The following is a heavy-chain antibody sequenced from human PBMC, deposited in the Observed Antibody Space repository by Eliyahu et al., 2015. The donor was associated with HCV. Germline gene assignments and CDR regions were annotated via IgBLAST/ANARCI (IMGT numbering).Heavy chain of an antibody. CDR2: ISGSGGST. CDR1: GFTFSXYA. J-gene: IGHJ4*02. CDR3: AKGGGIQLWWGDYFDY. Sequence: EVQLVESGGGLVQPGGSLRXSCXASGFTFSXYAMGWVRQAXGKGLEWVSAISGSGGSTYYADSVKGRFTISRDNSKNTLYLQMNSLRAEDTAVYYCAKGGGIQLWWGDYFDYWGQGTLVTVSS. V-gene: IGHV3-23*04. D-gene: IGHD5-18*01.